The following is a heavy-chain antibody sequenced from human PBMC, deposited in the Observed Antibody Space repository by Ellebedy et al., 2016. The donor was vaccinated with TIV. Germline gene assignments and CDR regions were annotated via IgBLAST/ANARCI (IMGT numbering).Heavy chain of an antibody. D-gene: IGHD1-26*01. CDR1: GFTFKTYG. CDR3: ARVFSLGTGPVGY. V-gene: IGHV3-30*03. J-gene: IGHJ4*02. CDR2: LSFDGSSE. Sequence: GESLKISXAASGFTFKTYGFHWVRQAPGKGLEWVAFLSFDGSSEYYADSVKGRFTISRDNANNSLYLQMNSLRADDSAMYYSARVFSLGTGPVGYWGQGTLVTVSS.